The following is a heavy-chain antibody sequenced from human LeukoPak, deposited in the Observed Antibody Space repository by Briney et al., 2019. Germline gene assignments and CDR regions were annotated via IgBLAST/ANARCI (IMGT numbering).Heavy chain of an antibody. CDR2: VYYRGIT. Sequence: SETLSLTCTVSGDPISSYYWNWIRQPPGQELEGIGNVYYRGITNYNAPLKSRVTISVATSKTPSSLKLRSVTAADTAVYYCARAYCGGDCSSGGTLIDHWGQGTLVTVSS. V-gene: IGHV4-59*08. D-gene: IGHD2-21*02. CDR1: GDPISSYY. J-gene: IGHJ4*02. CDR3: ARAYCGGDCSSGGTLIDH.